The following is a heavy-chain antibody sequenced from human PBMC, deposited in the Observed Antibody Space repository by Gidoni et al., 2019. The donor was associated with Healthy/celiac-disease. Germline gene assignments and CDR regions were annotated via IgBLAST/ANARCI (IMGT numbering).Heavy chain of an antibody. CDR3: ARDRLQLELRFWDRRENWFDP. CDR2: IWYDGSNK. D-gene: IGHD1-7*01. CDR1: GFTFSSYG. Sequence: QVQLVESGGGVVQPGRSLRLSCAASGFTFSSYGMHWVRQAPGKGLEWVAVIWYDGSNKYYADSVKGRFTISRDNSKNTLYLQMNSLRAEDTAVYYCARDRLQLELRFWDRRENWFDPWGQGTLVTVS. V-gene: IGHV3-33*01. J-gene: IGHJ5*02.